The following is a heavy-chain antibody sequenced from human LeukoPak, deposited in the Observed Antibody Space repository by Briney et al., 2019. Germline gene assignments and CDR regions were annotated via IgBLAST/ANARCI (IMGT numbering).Heavy chain of an antibody. CDR3: AKEILYDSSGYGY. Sequence: PGGSLRLSCAASGFTFSSYAMSWVRQAPGKGLEWVSGISGSGGSTDYADSVKGRFTISRDNSKNTLYLQMNSLRAEDTAVYYCAKEILYDSSGYGYWGQGTLVTVSS. CDR2: ISGSGGST. D-gene: IGHD3-22*01. J-gene: IGHJ4*02. V-gene: IGHV3-23*01. CDR1: GFTFSSYA.